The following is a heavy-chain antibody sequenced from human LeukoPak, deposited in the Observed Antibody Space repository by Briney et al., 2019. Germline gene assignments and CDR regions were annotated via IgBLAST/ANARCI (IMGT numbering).Heavy chain of an antibody. CDR2: INPNSGGT. J-gene: IGHJ6*02. V-gene: IGHV1-2*02. CDR1: GYTFTGYY. Sequence: ASVKVSCKASGYTFTGYYMHWVRQAPGQGLEWMGWINPNSGGTNYAQKFQGRVTMTRDTSISTAYMELSRLRSDDTAVYYCARVINMGVAATRGYYYYGMDVWGQGTTVTVSS. CDR3: ARVINMGVAATRGYYYYGMDV. D-gene: IGHD2-15*01.